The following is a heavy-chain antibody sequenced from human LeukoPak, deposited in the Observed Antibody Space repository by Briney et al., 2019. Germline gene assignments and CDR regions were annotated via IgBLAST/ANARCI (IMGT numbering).Heavy chain of an antibody. V-gene: IGHV3-30*04. CDR1: GFTFSSYA. CDR2: ISYDGSNK. CDR3: ARGRESYPRSLDY. Sequence: GGSLRLSCAASGFTFSSYAMHWVRQAPGKGLEWVAVISYDGSNKYYADSVKGRFTISRDNSKNTLYLQMNSLRAEDTAVYYCARGRESYPRSLDYWGQGTLVTVSS. D-gene: IGHD3-16*02. J-gene: IGHJ4*02.